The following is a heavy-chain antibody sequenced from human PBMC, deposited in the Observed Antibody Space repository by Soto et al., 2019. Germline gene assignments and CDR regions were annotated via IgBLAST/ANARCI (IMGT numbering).Heavy chain of an antibody. CDR1: GGSISSYY. CDR2: IYYSGST. V-gene: IGHV4-59*08. Sequence: SETLSLTCTVSGGSISSYYLSWIRQPPGKGLEWIGYIYYSGSTNYNPSPKSRVTISVDTSKNQFSLKLSSVTAADTAIYYCARRYGYAFDIWGQGTMVTVSS. J-gene: IGHJ3*02. D-gene: IGHD5-18*01. CDR3: ARRYGYAFDI.